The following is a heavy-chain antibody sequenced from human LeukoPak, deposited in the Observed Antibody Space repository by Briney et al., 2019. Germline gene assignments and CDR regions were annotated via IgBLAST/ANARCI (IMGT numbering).Heavy chain of an antibody. CDR1: GGSISSSSYY. Sequence: SETLSLTCTVSGGSISSSSYYWGWIRQPPGKGLEWIGNIYYSGSTYYNPPLTSRVTISVDTSKNQFSLKLSSMTAADTAVYYCARLDYGGHYFDYWGQGTLVTVSS. CDR2: IYYSGST. V-gene: IGHV4-39*01. J-gene: IGHJ4*02. D-gene: IGHD4-17*01. CDR3: ARLDYGGHYFDY.